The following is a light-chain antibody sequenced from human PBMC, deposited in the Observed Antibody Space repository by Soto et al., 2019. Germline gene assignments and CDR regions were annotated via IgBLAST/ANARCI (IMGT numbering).Light chain of an antibody. Sequence: QSVLTQPASVPGSPGQSITISCTGTSSDVGGYNYVSWYQQHPGKAPKLMIYDVSNRPSGVSNRFSGSKSGNTASLTISGLQAEDEADYYCSSYTSSSTFFGTGTKVTVL. V-gene: IGLV2-14*01. J-gene: IGLJ1*01. CDR2: DVS. CDR1: SSDVGGYNY. CDR3: SSYTSSSTF.